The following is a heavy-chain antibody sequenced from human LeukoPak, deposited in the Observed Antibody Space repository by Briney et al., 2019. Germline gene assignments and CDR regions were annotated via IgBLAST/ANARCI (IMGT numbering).Heavy chain of an antibody. J-gene: IGHJ4*02. CDR3: ARDLPGITIFGVVIAPFDY. CDR1: GFTFDDYA. V-gene: IGHV3-9*01. D-gene: IGHD3-3*01. Sequence: GRSLRLSCAASGFTFDDYAMHWVRQAPGKGLEWVSGISWNSGSIGYADSVKGRFTISRDNAKNSLYLQMNSLRAEDTALYYCARDLPGITIFGVVIAPFDYWGQGTLVTVSS. CDR2: ISWNSGSI.